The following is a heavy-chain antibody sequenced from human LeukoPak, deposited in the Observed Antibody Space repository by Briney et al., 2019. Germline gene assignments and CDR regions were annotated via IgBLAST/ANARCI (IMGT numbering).Heavy chain of an antibody. V-gene: IGHV3-30*02. J-gene: IGHJ4*02. Sequence: PGGSLRLSCAASGFTFSSYGMHWVRQAPGKGLEWVAFIRYDGSNKYYADSVKGRFTISRDNSKNTLYLQMNSLRAEDTAVYYCAKDGFSGGGRGRSYGYFFDYWGQGTLVTVSS. CDR1: GFTFSSYG. D-gene: IGHD5-18*01. CDR2: IRYDGSNK. CDR3: AKDGFSGGGRGRSYGYFFDY.